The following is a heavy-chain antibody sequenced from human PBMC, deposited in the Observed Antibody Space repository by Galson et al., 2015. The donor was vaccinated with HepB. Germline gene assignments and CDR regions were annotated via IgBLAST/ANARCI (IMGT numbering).Heavy chain of an antibody. Sequence: SLRICCEASGFSFSSHSMCWVRQAPGKGLEWVAYISAGSTGRYYGASVKGRFTNSSDNAKTSVYLHMNNLRAEDTAVYYCARNPASYDYYNMDVWGRGTTVTVSS. V-gene: IGHV3-48*01. D-gene: IGHD6-25*01. CDR2: ISAGSTGR. CDR3: ARNPASYDYYNMDV. J-gene: IGHJ6*02. CDR1: GFSFSSHS.